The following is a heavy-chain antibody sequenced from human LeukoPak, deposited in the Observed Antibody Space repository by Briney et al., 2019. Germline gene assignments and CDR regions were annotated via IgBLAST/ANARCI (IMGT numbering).Heavy chain of an antibody. CDR2: ISSSGDYI. J-gene: IGHJ4*02. D-gene: IGHD1-26*01. V-gene: IGHV3-21*01. CDR1: GFSFRTYS. Sequence: GGSLRLSCAASGFSFRTYSMNWVRQAPGKGLEWVSSISSSGDYIYYADSLKGRFTISRDNSKNTLYLQMNSLRAEDTAVYYCTKVLFSGSLRNDYWGQGTLVTVSS. CDR3: TKVLFSGSLRNDY.